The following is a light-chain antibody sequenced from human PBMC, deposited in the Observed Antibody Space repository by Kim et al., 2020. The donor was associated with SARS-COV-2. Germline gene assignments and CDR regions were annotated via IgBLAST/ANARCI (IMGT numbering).Light chain of an antibody. Sequence: TQPPSVSVAPGKTARITCGGNNIGSKSVHWYQQKPGQAPVLVIYYDSDRPSGIPERFSGSNSGNTATLTISRVEAGDEADYYCQVWDSSSDHPVFGG. CDR2: YDS. J-gene: IGLJ3*02. V-gene: IGLV3-21*04. CDR1: NIGSKS. CDR3: QVWDSSSDHPV.